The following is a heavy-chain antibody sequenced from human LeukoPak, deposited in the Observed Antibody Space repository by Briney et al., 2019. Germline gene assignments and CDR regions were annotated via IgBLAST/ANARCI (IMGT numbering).Heavy chain of an antibody. CDR2: IDISSSST. Sequence: GGSLRLSCVASGFTFSDYTMNWVRQAPGKGLEWISYIDISSSSTYYADSVKGRFTISRDNAKNSLYLQMSSLRAEDTALYYCARGPPLFDPWGQGTLVTVSS. CDR1: GFTFSDYT. J-gene: IGHJ5*02. CDR3: ARGPPLFDP. V-gene: IGHV3-48*04.